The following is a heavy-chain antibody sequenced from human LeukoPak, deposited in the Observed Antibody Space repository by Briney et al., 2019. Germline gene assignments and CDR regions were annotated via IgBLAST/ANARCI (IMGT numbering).Heavy chain of an antibody. Sequence: PGGSLRLSCAASGFTVSSNYMSWVRQAPGKGLEWVSVIYSGGSTYYADSVKGRFTISRDNSKNTLYLQMNSLRAEDTAVYYCARSPYGGLEWLLDYWGQGTLVTVSS. D-gene: IGHD3-3*01. J-gene: IGHJ4*02. CDR3: ARSPYGGLEWLLDY. V-gene: IGHV3-53*01. CDR2: IYSGGST. CDR1: GFTVSSNY.